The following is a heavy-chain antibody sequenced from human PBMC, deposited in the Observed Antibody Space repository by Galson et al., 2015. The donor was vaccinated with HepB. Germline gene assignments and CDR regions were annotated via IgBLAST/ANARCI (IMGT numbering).Heavy chain of an antibody. CDR2: MYYSGST. CDR1: GGSISSSDEH. D-gene: IGHD1-26*01. Sequence: SLTCTVSGGSISSSDEHWGWIRQPPGKGLEWIGSMYYSGSTFYNPSLKSRVTISVDTSKNQFSLKLSSVTAADSDVYFCSRHGSSGATRGWSQGTLVTVSS. J-gene: IGHJ4*02. CDR3: SRHGSSGATRG. V-gene: IGHV4-39*01.